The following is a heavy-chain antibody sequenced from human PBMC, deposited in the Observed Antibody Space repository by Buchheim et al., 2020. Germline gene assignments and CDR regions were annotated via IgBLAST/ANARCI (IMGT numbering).Heavy chain of an antibody. Sequence: HLVESGGDLVQPGGSLRLSCAASGFGFSTSGMSWVRQAPGKGLEWLSYISSSSDEIVYADSVKGRFTISRDHGKNSQYLEMNGLEVEDTAVYFCARGWSNGRDVYWGRGT. CDR2: ISSSSDEI. CDR3: ARGWSNGRDVY. V-gene: IGHV3-48*04. J-gene: IGHJ4*02. CDR1: GFGFSTSG. D-gene: IGHD1/OR15-1a*01.